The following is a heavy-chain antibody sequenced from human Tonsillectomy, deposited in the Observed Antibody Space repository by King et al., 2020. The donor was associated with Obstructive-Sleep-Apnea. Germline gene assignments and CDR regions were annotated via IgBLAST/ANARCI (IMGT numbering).Heavy chain of an antibody. CDR1: GYTFTSYG. Sequence: QLVQSGAEVKKPGASVKVSCKASGYTFTSYGISWVRQAPGQGLEWMGWISAYNGNTNYAQKLQGRVTMTTDTSTSTAYMELRSLRSDDTAVYYWARDIPPPPYGDYAGYFDYWGQGTLVTVSS. D-gene: IGHD4-17*01. V-gene: IGHV1-18*04. J-gene: IGHJ4*02. CDR2: ISAYNGNT. CDR3: ARDIPPPPYGDYAGYFDY.